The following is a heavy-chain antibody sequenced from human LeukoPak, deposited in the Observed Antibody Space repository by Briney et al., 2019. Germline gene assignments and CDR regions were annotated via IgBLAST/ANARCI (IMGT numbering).Heavy chain of an antibody. CDR2: ISGGGGKT. CDR1: GFTFSSCA. CDR3: AKDPIVFNSGDYYLGAFNI. V-gene: IGHV3-23*01. J-gene: IGHJ3*02. D-gene: IGHD2-21*02. Sequence: GGSLRLSCEASGFTFSSCALSWVRQAPGKGLDGVSAISGGGGKTWYADSVKGRFTISRDNSKNTLYLQMNSLRAEDTALNYCAKDPIVFNSGDYYLGAFNIWGQGAMVTVSS.